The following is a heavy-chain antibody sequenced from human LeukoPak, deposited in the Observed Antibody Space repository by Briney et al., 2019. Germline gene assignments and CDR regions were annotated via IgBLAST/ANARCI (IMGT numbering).Heavy chain of an antibody. D-gene: IGHD6-19*01. Sequence: PSETLSLTCAVYGGSFSGYYWGWIRQPPGKGLEWIGSIYYSGSTYYNPSLKSRVTISVDTSKNQFSLKLSSVTAADTAVYYCARHSSGWYGGWFDPWGQGTLVTVSS. CDR3: ARHSSGWYGGWFDP. CDR2: IYYSGST. V-gene: IGHV4-39*01. CDR1: GGSFSGYY. J-gene: IGHJ5*02.